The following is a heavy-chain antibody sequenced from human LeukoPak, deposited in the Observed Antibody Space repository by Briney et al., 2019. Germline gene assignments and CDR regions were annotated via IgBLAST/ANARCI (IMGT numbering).Heavy chain of an antibody. V-gene: IGHV3-48*01. CDR3: ARAPSGMDV. CDR2: ITSSSDTI. CDR1: GFTFSSYS. J-gene: IGHJ6*02. Sequence: PGGSLRLSCAASGFTFSSYSMNWVRQAPGKGLECISYITSSSDTIYYADSVEGRFTTSRDNAKKSLYLQMNSLRAEDTAVYYCARAPSGMDVWGQGTAVTVSS.